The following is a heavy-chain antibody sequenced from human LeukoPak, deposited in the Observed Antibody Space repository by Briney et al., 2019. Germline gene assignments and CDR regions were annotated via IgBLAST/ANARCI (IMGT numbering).Heavy chain of an antibody. J-gene: IGHJ5*02. D-gene: IGHD3-3*01. CDR3: ARGRSGLRFPDPAGTKGPVDNWFDP. V-gene: IGHV4-34*01. Sequence: PSGTLPLTCAVYGGSFSGYYWSWIRQPPGKGLEWIGEINHSGRTNYNPSLLRRVTISGPTPKNHFSLKLNSVTAGDTAVYYCARGRSGLRFPDPAGTKGPVDNWFDPWGQGTLVTVSS. CDR1: GGSFSGYY. CDR2: INHSGRT.